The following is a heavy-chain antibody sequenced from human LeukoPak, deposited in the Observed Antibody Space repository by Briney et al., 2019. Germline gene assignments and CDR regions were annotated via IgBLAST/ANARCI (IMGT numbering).Heavy chain of an antibody. CDR2: ISSSSSYT. CDR1: GFTFSDYY. Sequence: GGSLRLTCAASGFTFSDYYMSWIRQAPGKGLEWVSYISSSSSYTNYADSVKGRFTISRDNAKNSLYLQMNSLRAEDTAVYYCVRTCDTVTGATEICGQGTMFTVSS. V-gene: IGHV3-11*03. D-gene: IGHD4/OR15-4a*01. J-gene: IGHJ3*02. CDR3: VRTCDTVTGATEI.